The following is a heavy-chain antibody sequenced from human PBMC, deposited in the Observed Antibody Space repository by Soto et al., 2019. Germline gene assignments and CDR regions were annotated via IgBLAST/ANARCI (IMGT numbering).Heavy chain of an antibody. CDR1: GFSLSSTRMA. CDR3: AHIVVAGLGYYFDY. D-gene: IGHD6-19*01. CDR2: IYWDEDK. V-gene: IGHV2-5*02. J-gene: IGHJ4*02. Sequence: QITLKECGPTLVKPTQTLTLTCTFSGFSLSSTRMAVGWIRQPPGKALEWLALIYWDEDKRYSPFLKSRITITKDTSKNQVILTTSSTDPVDTARYYCAHIVVAGLGYYFDYWGQGTLVTVSS.